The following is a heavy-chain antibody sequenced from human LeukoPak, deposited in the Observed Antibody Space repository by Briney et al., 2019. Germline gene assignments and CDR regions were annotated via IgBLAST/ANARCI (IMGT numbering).Heavy chain of an antibody. V-gene: IGHV3-11*01. CDR2: ISSSGSTI. CDR3: AKRSSYYDSSGYYYPLDY. J-gene: IGHJ4*02. Sequence: GGSLRLSCAASGFTFSDYYMSWIRQAPGKGLEWVSYISSSGSTIYYADSVKGRFTISRDNAKNTLYLQMNSLRAEDTAVYYWAKRSSYYDSSGYYYPLDYWGQRTLVTVSS. CDR1: GFTFSDYY. D-gene: IGHD3-22*01.